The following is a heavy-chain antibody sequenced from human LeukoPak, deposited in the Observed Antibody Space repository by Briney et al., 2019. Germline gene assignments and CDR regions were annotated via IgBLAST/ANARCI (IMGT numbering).Heavy chain of an antibody. V-gene: IGHV3-53*01. CDR3: ARYSGSYFFDH. CDR1: GFTVSSNY. J-gene: IGHJ4*02. CDR2: VYSGGST. Sequence: WESLSLSCAASGFTVSSNYMSWVRQPPGQGLELVSLVYSGGSTYYAESVKGRFTISRDKSKNTLYLQMNSLRAEDTAVYYCARYSGSYFFDHWGREPWSPSPQ. D-gene: IGHD1-26*01.